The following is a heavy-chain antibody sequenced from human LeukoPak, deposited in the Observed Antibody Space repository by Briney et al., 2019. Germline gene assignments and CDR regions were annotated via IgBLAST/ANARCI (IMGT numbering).Heavy chain of an antibody. Sequence: PGGSLRLSCAASGFTFSSFEMNWVRQAPGKGPEWLSYISGSCSTKYYADSVKGRFTISRDNAKNSLFLQLNSLRPEDTALYYCARVRPYSETNYDPYYYYVDVWGKGTTVTVSS. CDR1: GFTFSSFE. D-gene: IGHD3-10*01. V-gene: IGHV3-48*03. CDR3: ARVRPYSETNYDPYYYYVDV. J-gene: IGHJ6*03. CDR2: ISGSCSTK.